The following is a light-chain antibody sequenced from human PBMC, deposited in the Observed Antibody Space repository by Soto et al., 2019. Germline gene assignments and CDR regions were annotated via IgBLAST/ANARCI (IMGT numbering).Light chain of an antibody. V-gene: IGKV3-15*01. CDR1: QSVSSN. CDR2: GAS. Sequence: EIVMTQSPATLSVSPGERATLSCRASQSVSSNLAWYQQKPGQAPRLLIYGASTRATVIPAGFSGSGSGTEFTLTISSLQSEDFAVYYCQQYNKWPPITFGQGTRLEIK. J-gene: IGKJ5*01. CDR3: QQYNKWPPIT.